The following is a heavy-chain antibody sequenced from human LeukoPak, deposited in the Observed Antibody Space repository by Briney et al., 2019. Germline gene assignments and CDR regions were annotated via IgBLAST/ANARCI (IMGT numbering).Heavy chain of an antibody. J-gene: IGHJ4*02. CDR3: AKGRGWGTNGPAYY. D-gene: IGHD2-8*01. V-gene: IGHV3-30*18. Sequence: GGTLRLSCAASGFTFSNYGMSWVRQAPGKGLEWVEVISYDGSNKYYADSVKGRFTISRDNSKNTLYLQMNSLRAEDTAVYYCAKGRGWGTNGPAYYWGQGTLVTVSS. CDR1: GFTFSNYG. CDR2: ISYDGSNK.